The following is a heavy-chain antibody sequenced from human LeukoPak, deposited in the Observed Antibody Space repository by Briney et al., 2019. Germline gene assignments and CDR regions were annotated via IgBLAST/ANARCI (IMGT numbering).Heavy chain of an antibody. Sequence: SETLSLTCGVYGGSLSGYYWSWIRQPPGRGLEWIGEINHRGRTNYNPSLKSRVTISLDTSKNQFSLKLSSVTAADTAVYYCTRNNWFDPWGQGTLVTVSS. CDR2: INHRGRT. CDR1: GGSLSGYY. V-gene: IGHV4-34*01. CDR3: TRNNWFDP. J-gene: IGHJ5*02.